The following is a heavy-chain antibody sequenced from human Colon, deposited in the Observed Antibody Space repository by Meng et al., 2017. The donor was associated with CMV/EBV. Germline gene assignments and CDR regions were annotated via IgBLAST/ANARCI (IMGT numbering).Heavy chain of an antibody. CDR3: ARVLPYCSSTSCYNWFDP. J-gene: IGHJ5*02. CDR2: ISWNSGSI. Sequence: GGSLRLSCAASGFTFDDYAMHWVRQAPGKGLEWVSGISWNSGSIGYADSVKGRFTISRDNAKNSLYLQMNSLRAEDTAVYYCARVLPYCSSTSCYNWFDPWGQGTLVTVSS. D-gene: IGHD2-2*01. CDR1: GFTFDDYA. V-gene: IGHV3-9*01.